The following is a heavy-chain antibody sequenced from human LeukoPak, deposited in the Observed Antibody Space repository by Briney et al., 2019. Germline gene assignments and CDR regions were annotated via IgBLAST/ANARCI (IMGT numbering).Heavy chain of an antibody. V-gene: IGHV4-34*01. CDR1: GGSFNGYY. D-gene: IGHD2-15*01. Sequence: SETLSLTCAVYGGSFNGYYWSWIRQPPGKGLEWIGEINHSGSTNYSPSLKSRVTISVDMSNNQFSLKLSSVTAADTAVYYCVRGNYCSGGSCYHYYYYYMDVWGKGTTVTVSS. CDR3: VRGNYCSGGSCYHYYYYYMDV. CDR2: INHSGST. J-gene: IGHJ6*03.